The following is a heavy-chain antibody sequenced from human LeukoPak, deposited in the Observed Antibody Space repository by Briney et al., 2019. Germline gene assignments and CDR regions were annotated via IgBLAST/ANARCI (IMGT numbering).Heavy chain of an antibody. CDR2: IKEDGGEK. V-gene: IGHV3-7*01. CDR3: ARLGYPWYFDL. D-gene: IGHD5-18*01. CDR1: GFTFSTFD. J-gene: IGHJ2*01. Sequence: PGGSLRLSCAASGFTFSTFDMSWVRQAPGKGLECVANIKEDGGEKYYVDSVKGRFTISRDNAKNSLYLQMNSLRAEDTAVYYCARLGYPWYFDLWGRGTLVTVSS.